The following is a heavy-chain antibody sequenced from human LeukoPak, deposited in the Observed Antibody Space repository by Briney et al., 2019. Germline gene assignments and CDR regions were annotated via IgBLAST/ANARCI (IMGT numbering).Heavy chain of an antibody. CDR1: GFTFSSYG. Sequence: GGSLRLSCAASGFTFSSYGMHWVRQAPGKRLEWVAFIRYDGSNKYYADSVKGRFTISRDNSKNTLYLQMNSLRAEDTAVYYCASGTCGGDCYPNYWGQGTLVTVSS. J-gene: IGHJ4*02. CDR3: ASGTCGGDCYPNY. V-gene: IGHV3-30*02. D-gene: IGHD2-21*02. CDR2: IRYDGSNK.